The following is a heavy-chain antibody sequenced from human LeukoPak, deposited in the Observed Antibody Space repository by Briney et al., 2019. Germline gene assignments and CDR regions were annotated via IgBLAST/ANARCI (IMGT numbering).Heavy chain of an antibody. CDR3: AREGAVAGTLDY. V-gene: IGHV3-33*01. Sequence: GRSLRLSCAASGFTFSSYGMHWVRQAPGKGLEWVAVIWYDGSNKYYADSVKGRFTISRDNSKNTLYLQMKSLRAEDTAVYYCAREGAVAGTLDYWGQGSLVTVSS. CDR1: GFTFSSYG. CDR2: IWYDGSNK. J-gene: IGHJ4*02. D-gene: IGHD6-19*01.